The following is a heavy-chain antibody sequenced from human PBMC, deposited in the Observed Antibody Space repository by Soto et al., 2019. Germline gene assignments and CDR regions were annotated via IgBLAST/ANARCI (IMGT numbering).Heavy chain of an antibody. D-gene: IGHD5-12*01. V-gene: IGHV3-72*01. CDR1: GFIFSDHH. J-gene: IGHJ4*02. CDR2: NRSKGYSYST. CDR3: TIVRGYVGYDFGNYFDY. Sequence: EVQLVQSGGGLVQPGGSLRLSCTASGFIFSDHHMDWVRQAPGRGLELVGRNRSKGYSYSTEYVASVKGRFTISRDDSKNSLYLQMNSLKTEDTAVYYCTIVRGYVGYDFGNYFDYWGQGALVSVSS.